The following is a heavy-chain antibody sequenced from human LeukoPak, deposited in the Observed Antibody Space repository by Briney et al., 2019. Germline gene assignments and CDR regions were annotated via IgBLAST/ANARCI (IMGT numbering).Heavy chain of an antibody. J-gene: IGHJ4*02. Sequence: GGSLRLSCAASGFTFSNAWMSWVRQAPGKGLEWVGRIKSKTDGGTTDYAAPVKGRFTISRDDSKNTLYLQMNSLKTEDTAVYYCTTDGTFGGVIVDYWGQGTLVTVSS. CDR1: GFTFSNAW. V-gene: IGHV3-15*01. D-gene: IGHD3-16*02. CDR3: TTDGTFGGVIVDY. CDR2: IKSKTDGGTT.